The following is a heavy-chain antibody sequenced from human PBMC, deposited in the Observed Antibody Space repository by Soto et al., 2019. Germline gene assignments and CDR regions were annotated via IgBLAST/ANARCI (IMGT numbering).Heavy chain of an antibody. J-gene: IGHJ6*02. CDR2: ITHGGST. CDR1: GGSFSAYS. CDR3: ARARFDSWSHIYYGLDV. Sequence: SETLSLTCGVYGGSFSAYSWTWLRQSPGKGLEWIGEITHGGSTDYNPALKSRLVMSVDTSKNQFSLRVTSVTAADAAVYFCARARFDSWSHIYYGLDVWGQGTTVTVS. V-gene: IGHV4-34*01. D-gene: IGHD3-3*01.